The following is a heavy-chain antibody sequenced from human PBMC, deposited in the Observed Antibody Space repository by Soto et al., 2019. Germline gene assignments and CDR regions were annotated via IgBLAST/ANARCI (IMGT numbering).Heavy chain of an antibody. V-gene: IGHV1-3*01. J-gene: IGHJ5*02. CDR1: GYTFTSYA. D-gene: IGHD3-3*01. Sequence: ASVKVSCKASGYTFTSYAMHWVRQAPGQGLEWMGWINAGNGNTKYSQKFQGRVTITRDTSASTAYMELSSLRSEDTAVYYCARSQVLRFLEWFPGWFDPWGQGTLVTVSS. CDR3: ARSQVLRFLEWFPGWFDP. CDR2: INAGNGNT.